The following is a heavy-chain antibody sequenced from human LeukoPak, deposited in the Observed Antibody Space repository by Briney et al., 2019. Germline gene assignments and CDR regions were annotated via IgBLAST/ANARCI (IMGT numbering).Heavy chain of an antibody. CDR1: GFTFSSHE. Sequence: GGSLRLSCAASGFTFSSHEMNWVRQAPGKGLEWVSSINSSGSYIYYADSVKGRFTISRDNAKNSLYLQMNSLRAEDTAVYYCASRNQYCGGDCFWAFDIWGQGTMVTVSS. CDR2: INSSGSYI. D-gene: IGHD2-21*02. CDR3: ASRNQYCGGDCFWAFDI. J-gene: IGHJ3*02. V-gene: IGHV3-21*01.